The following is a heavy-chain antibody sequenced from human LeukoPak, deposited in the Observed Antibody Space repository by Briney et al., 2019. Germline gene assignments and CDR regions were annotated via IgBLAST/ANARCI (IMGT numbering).Heavy chain of an antibody. D-gene: IGHD2-15*01. CDR2: ISDSGAST. Sequence: PGGSLRLSCEASGFTFSTYSMNWVRQAPGKGLDWVSGISDSGASTYYADSVKGRFTISRDNYKNTLYLQMNSLRAEDTAIYYCAKTSGGNYWGQGTLVTVSS. CDR3: AKTSGGNY. J-gene: IGHJ4*02. CDR1: GFTFSTYS. V-gene: IGHV3-23*01.